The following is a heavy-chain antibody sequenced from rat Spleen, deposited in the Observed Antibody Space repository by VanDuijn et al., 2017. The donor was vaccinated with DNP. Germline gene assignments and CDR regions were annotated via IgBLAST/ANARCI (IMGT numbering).Heavy chain of an antibody. CDR2: ITNGGGNT. V-gene: IGHV5S23*01. D-gene: IGHD1-12*02. CDR3: TRDGGY. CDR1: GFTFRNYY. J-gene: IGHJ2*01. Sequence: EVQLVESGGGLVQPGRSLKLSCAASGFTFRNYYMAWVRQAPAKGLEWVASITNGGGNTYYRDSVKGRLTISRDNAKSTLYLQMDSLRSEDTATYYCTRDGGYWGQGVMVTVSS.